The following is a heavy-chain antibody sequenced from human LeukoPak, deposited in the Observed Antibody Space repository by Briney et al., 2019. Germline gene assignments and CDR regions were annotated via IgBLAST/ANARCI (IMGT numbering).Heavy chain of an antibody. V-gene: IGHV3-48*01. D-gene: IGHD6-25*01. CDR1: GFTFSSYS. Sequence: GGSLRLSCAASGFTFSSYSMNWVRQAPGKGLEWVSYISSSSSTIYYADSLKGRFTISRGNAKNSLYLQMNSLRAEDTAVYYCARGSARFAFDIWGQGTMVTVSS. CDR3: ARGSARFAFDI. CDR2: ISSSSSTI. J-gene: IGHJ3*02.